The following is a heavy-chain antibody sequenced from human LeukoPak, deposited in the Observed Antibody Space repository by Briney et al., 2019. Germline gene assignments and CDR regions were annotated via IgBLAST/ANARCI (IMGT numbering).Heavy chain of an antibody. CDR1: GGTFSSFG. J-gene: IGHJ4*02. CDR2: IIPILGVT. D-gene: IGHD4-11*01. Sequence: SVKVSCKSSGGTFSSFGISWVRQAPGQGLEWMGRIIPILGVTNYAQMFQGRVTITADKYTSTAYMELSSLRSEDTAVYYCARGRGRTVTFNFDYWGQGTLVTVSS. V-gene: IGHV1-69*04. CDR3: ARGRGRTVTFNFDY.